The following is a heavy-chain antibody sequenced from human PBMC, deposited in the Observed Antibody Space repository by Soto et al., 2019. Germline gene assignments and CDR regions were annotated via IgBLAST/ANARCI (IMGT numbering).Heavy chain of an antibody. CDR1: GGSFSCYY. D-gene: IGHD3-22*01. CDR2: INHSGST. Sequence: ETLSLTCAVYGGSFSCYYWSWIRQPPGKGLEWIGEINHSGSTNYNPSLKSRVTISVDTSKNQFSLKLSSVTAADTAVYYCARGRSYYDSSGYFYWGQGTLVTVSS. CDR3: ARGRSYYDSSGYFY. J-gene: IGHJ4*02. V-gene: IGHV4-34*01.